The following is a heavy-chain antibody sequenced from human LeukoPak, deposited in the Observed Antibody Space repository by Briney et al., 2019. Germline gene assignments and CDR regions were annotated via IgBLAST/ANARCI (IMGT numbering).Heavy chain of an antibody. CDR3: ARTRYLELYDFLGRVVTPDFDY. Sequence: SETLSLTCTVSGGSMRSYYWSWIRQPPGKGLEWIGYIYYSGSTIYNPSLKSRVTISVDTSKNQFSLKLSSVTAADTAVYYCARTRYLELYDFLGRVVTPDFDYWGQGTLVTVSS. CDR1: GGSMRSYY. CDR2: IYYSGST. J-gene: IGHJ4*02. V-gene: IGHV4-59*08. D-gene: IGHD3-3*01.